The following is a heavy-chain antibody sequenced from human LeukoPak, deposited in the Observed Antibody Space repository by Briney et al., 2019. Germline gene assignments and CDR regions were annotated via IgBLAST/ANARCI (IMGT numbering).Heavy chain of an antibody. Sequence: GGSLRLSCAASGFTFSTYDMHWVRQAPGKGLEWVAVKSYDGSNKYYADSVKGRFTISRDNSKNTLYLQMNSLRAEDTAVYYCAKLVHYDSSGHNYWGQGTLVTVSS. D-gene: IGHD3-22*01. V-gene: IGHV3-30*18. CDR3: AKLVHYDSSGHNY. J-gene: IGHJ4*02. CDR2: KSYDGSNK. CDR1: GFTFSTYD.